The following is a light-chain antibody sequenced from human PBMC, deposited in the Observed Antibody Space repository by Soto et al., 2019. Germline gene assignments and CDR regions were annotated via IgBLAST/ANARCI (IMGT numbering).Light chain of an antibody. J-gene: IGKJ3*01. CDR2: AAS. CDR3: LQSYSTPFT. V-gene: IGKV1-39*01. Sequence: DIQMTQSPSSLSASVGDRVTITCRASQSISSYLNWYQQKPGKAPRLLIYAASSLQSGVPSRFSGSGSGTDFTLTISSLQPEDFGTYYCLQSYSTPFTCGLGSKVAI. CDR1: QSISSY.